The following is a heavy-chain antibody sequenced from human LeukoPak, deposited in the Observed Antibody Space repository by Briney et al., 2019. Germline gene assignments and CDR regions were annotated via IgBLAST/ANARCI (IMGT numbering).Heavy chain of an antibody. J-gene: IGHJ4*02. Sequence: PGGSLRLSCAASGFTFTTYWMTWVRQAPGKGLEWVANIKQDGSDKYYVDSVKGRFTISRDNAKNSLYLQMSSLRAEDTAFYYCARDWYSGSYPLDYWGQGTLVTVSS. CDR3: ARDWYSGSYPLDY. CDR2: IKQDGSDK. V-gene: IGHV3-7*01. D-gene: IGHD1-26*01. CDR1: GFTFTTYW.